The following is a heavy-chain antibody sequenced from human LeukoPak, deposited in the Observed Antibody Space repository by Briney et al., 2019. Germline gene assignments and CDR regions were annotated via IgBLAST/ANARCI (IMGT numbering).Heavy chain of an antibody. V-gene: IGHV3-21*01. D-gene: IGHD5-12*01. CDR1: GFTFSSYS. J-gene: IGHJ4*02. Sequence: GGSLRLSCAASGFTFSSYSMNWVRQAPGKGLEWVSSISSSSSYIYYADSVKGRFTISRDNAKNSLYLQMNSLRAGDTAVYYCARDRGGYDYNYWGQGTLVTVSS. CDR2: ISSSSSYI. CDR3: ARDRGGYDYNY.